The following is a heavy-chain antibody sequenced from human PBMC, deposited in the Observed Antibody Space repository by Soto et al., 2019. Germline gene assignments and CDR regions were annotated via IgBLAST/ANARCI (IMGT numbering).Heavy chain of an antibody. CDR1: GFTFSTYA. V-gene: IGHV3-23*01. CDR3: AKNRGSGSPYYYNMEV. D-gene: IGHD3-10*01. CDR2: ISGSTGKT. J-gene: IGHJ6*02. Sequence: GGSLRLSCAASGFTFSTYAISWVRQAPGKGLEWVSVISGSTGKTYYADSVKGRFTISRDNSKNTLSLQMNSLRGEDTAVYFCAKNRGSGSPYYYNMEVWGQGTMVTVSS.